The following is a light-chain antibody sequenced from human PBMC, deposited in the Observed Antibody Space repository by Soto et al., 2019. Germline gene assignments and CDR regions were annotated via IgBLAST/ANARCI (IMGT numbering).Light chain of an antibody. CDR3: QQFYDLPIT. CDR1: QDISDV. J-gene: IGKJ5*01. V-gene: IGKV1-33*01. CDR2: DAS. Sequence: DIQMTQSPSALSASVGYRVTITCQASQDISDVLNWYQQQPGKAPKVLIYDASKLQTGVPSRFSGRGSGKDFTFTISSLQPDDSGTYYCQQFYDLPITFGQGTRLEIK.